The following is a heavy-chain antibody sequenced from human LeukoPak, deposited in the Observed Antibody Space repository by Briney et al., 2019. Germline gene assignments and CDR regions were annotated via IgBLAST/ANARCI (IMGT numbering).Heavy chain of an antibody. V-gene: IGHV4-34*01. J-gene: IGHJ6*02. CDR1: GGSFSGYY. CDR3: ARLRYSSGWYVGYYYYYGMDV. Sequence: SETLSLTCAVYGGSFSGYYWSWIRQPPGKGLEWIGEINHSGSTNYNPSLKSRVTISVDTSKNQFSLKLSSVTAADTAVYYCARLRYSSGWYVGYYYYYGMDVWGQGTTVTVSS. D-gene: IGHD6-19*01. CDR2: INHSGST.